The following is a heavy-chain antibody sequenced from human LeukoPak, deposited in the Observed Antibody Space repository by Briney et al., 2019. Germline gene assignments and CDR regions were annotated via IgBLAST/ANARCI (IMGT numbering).Heavy chain of an antibody. J-gene: IGHJ4*02. CDR2: ISAYNGNT. D-gene: IGHD3-10*01. Sequence: ASVKVSCEASGYTFTSYGISWVRQAPGQGLEWMGWISAYNGNTNYAQKLQGRVTMTTDTSTSTAYMELRSLRSDDTAVYYCARGFSRMVRGVIGYWGQGTLVTVSS. CDR1: GYTFTSYG. CDR3: ARGFSRMVRGVIGY. V-gene: IGHV1-18*01.